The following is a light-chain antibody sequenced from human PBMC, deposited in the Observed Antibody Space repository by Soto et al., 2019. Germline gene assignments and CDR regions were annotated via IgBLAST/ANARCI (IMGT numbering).Light chain of an antibody. CDR1: QSISSW. V-gene: IGKV1-5*01. J-gene: IGKJ2*01. CDR2: DAS. CDR3: QQYNSYPVT. Sequence: DIQMTQSPSTLSASVGDRVTITCRASQSISSWLAWYQQKPGKAPKLLIYDASSLESGVPSRFSGSGSGTESTLTSSSLQPDAFATYYCQQYNSYPVTFGQGTKLEIK.